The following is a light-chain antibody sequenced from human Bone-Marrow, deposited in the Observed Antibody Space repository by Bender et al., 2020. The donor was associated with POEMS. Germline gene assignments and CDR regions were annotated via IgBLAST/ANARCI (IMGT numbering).Light chain of an antibody. CDR1: SSDVGNYNF. V-gene: IGLV2-23*01. Sequence: QSVLTQPASVSGSPGQSITMSCTGTSSDVGNYNFVSWYQQHPGEAPKLMIYDGDKRPSGVPARFSGSKSGNTASLTISGLQADDEADYFCCSYAAINVIFGGGTKVTVL. CDR2: DGD. J-gene: IGLJ2*01. CDR3: CSYAAINVI.